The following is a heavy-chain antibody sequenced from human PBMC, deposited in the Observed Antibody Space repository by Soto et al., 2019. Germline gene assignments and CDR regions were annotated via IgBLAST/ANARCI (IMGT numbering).Heavy chain of an antibody. CDR1: GYTFTGYY. D-gene: IGHD3-22*01. Sequence: VSVKVSCKASGYTFTGYYMHWVRQAPGQGLEWMGFINPNSGGTNYAKKFQGRVTMTRDTSISTAYMELSRLRSDDTAVYYCARALDSSAYYRFHXWGQGTLVTVSX. J-gene: IGHJ5*02. CDR2: INPNSGGT. CDR3: ARALDSSAYYRFHX. V-gene: IGHV1-2*02.